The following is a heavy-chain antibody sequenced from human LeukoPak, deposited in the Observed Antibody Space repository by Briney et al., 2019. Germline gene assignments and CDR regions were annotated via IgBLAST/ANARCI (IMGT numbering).Heavy chain of an antibody. V-gene: IGHV3-21*01. CDR2: ISSSSSYI. D-gene: IGHD3-22*01. J-gene: IGHJ4*02. CDR3: ARGRTHYYDSNGYSDY. CDR1: GFTFSSYS. Sequence: GGSLRLSCAASGFTFSSYSMNWVRQAPGRGLEWVSSISSSSSYIYYADSVMGRFTISRDNAKNSLYLQMNSLRAEDTAVYYCARGRTHYYDSNGYSDYWGQGTLVTVSS.